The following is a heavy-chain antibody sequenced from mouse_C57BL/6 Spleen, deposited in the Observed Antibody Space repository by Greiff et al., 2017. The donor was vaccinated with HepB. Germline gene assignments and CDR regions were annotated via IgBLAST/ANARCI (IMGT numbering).Heavy chain of an antibody. CDR1: GYTFTSYW. D-gene: IGHD2-4*01. Sequence: QVQLQQSGAELVKPGASVKMSCKASGYTFTSYWITWVKQRPGQGLEWIGDIYPGSGSTNYNEKFKSKATLTVDTSSSTAYMQLSSLTSEDSAVYYCARRYEYDDAMDYWGQGTSVTVSS. V-gene: IGHV1-55*01. CDR3: ARRYEYDDAMDY. CDR2: IYPGSGST. J-gene: IGHJ4*01.